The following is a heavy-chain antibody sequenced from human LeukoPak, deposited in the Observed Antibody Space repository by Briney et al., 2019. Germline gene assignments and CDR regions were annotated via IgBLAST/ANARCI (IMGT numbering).Heavy chain of an antibody. CDR3: ARGGIISRIVRGGFDS. Sequence: SETLSLTCTASGGSISTNNYHWGWIRQAPGKGLEWIGSIYFGGSVNYNPSLKSRVTISMDTSKNQFYLNLSFVTAAGTALYYCARGGIISRIVRGGFDSWGQGTLVAVSS. CDR1: GGSISTNNYH. J-gene: IGHJ5*01. CDR2: IYFGGSV. V-gene: IGHV4-39*01. D-gene: IGHD3-10*02.